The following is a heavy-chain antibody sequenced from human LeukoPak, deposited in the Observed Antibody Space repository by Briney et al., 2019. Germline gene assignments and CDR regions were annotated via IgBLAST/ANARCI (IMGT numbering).Heavy chain of an antibody. Sequence: ASVRVSCKASGYTFTNYDIDWVRQASGQGLEWMGWMNPNSGNTGYAQKFQGRVTMTRNTSISTAYMELSSLRSEDTALYYCARDIAGATKGGWFDTWGQGTPVTVSS. J-gene: IGHJ5*02. CDR2: MNPNSGNT. D-gene: IGHD1-26*01. CDR1: GYTFTNYD. CDR3: ARDIAGATKGGWFDT. V-gene: IGHV1-8*01.